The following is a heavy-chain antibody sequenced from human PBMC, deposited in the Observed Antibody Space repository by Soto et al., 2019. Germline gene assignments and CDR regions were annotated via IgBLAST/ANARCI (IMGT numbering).Heavy chain of an antibody. Sequence: QVQLQESGPGLVKPSGTLSLTCAVSGGSINTDDWWSWVRQPPGKGLEWIGEVHHSGTTNYIQSLKSRLNMSVDKSGNRVSLEMTSETAADTAVYCCARGFDYRWVYWGHGALVTVSS. D-gene: IGHD3-16*02. CDR2: VHHSGTT. V-gene: IGHV4-4*01. J-gene: IGHJ4*01. CDR3: ARGFDYRWVY. CDR1: GGSINTDDW.